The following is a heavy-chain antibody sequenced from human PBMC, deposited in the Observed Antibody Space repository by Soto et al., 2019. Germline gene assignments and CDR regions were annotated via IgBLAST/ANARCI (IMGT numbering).Heavy chain of an antibody. CDR1: GGSISSSSYY. CDR2: IYYSGST. CDR3: ARQPAGTEDFDY. Sequence: QLRLQESGPGLVKPSETLSLTCTVSGGSISSSSYYWGWIRQPPGKGLEWIGSIYYSGSTYYNPSLKSRVTISVDTSKPQFSLKLSSVTAADTAVYYCARQPAGTEDFDYWGQGTLVTVSS. D-gene: IGHD6-13*01. V-gene: IGHV4-39*01. J-gene: IGHJ4*02.